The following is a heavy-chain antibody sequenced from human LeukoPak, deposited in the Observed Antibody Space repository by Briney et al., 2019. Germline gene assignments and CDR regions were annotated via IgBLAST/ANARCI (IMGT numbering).Heavy chain of an antibody. J-gene: IGHJ4*02. CDR2: ISGSGGST. CDR1: GFTFSSYA. V-gene: IGHV3-23*01. CDR3: AKNPPRIRYFDWPKDY. Sequence: GGSLRLSCAASGFTFSSYAMSWVRQAPGKGLEWVSAISGSGGSTYYADSAKGRFTISRDNSKNTLYLQMNSLRAEDTAVYYCAKNPPRIRYFDWPKDYWGQGTLVTVSS. D-gene: IGHD3-9*01.